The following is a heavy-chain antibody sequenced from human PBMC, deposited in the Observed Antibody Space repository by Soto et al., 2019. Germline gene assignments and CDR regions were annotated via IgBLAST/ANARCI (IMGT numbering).Heavy chain of an antibody. CDR2: ISAYNGNT. Sequence: ASVKVSCKASGYTFTSYGISWVRQAPGQGLEWMGWISAYNGNTNYAQKLQGRVTMTTDTSTSTAYMELRSLRSDDTAVYYCARAGGAGSDYDSSGYYYVGSYWGQGTLDTVSS. D-gene: IGHD3-22*01. J-gene: IGHJ4*02. CDR3: ARAGGAGSDYDSSGYYYVGSY. V-gene: IGHV1-18*01. CDR1: GYTFTSYG.